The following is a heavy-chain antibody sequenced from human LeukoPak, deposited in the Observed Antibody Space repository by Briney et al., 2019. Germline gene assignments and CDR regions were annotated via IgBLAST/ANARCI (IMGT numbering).Heavy chain of an antibody. CDR2: IIPIFGST. V-gene: IGHV1-69*06. J-gene: IGHJ6*03. CDR1: GGTFSSYA. Sequence: SVKVSCKASGGTFSSYAISWVRQAPGQGLEWMGGIIPIFGSTNYAQKFQGRVTITADKSTSTAYMELSSLRSEDTAVYYCARSGYCSGGSCPGFYYYYMDVWGKGTTVTVSS. D-gene: IGHD2-15*01. CDR3: ARSGYCSGGSCPGFYYYYMDV.